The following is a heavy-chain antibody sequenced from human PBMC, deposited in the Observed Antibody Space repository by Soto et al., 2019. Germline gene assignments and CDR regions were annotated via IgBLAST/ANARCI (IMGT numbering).Heavy chain of an antibody. CDR2: ISGSGGST. J-gene: IGHJ4*02. CDR3: AKYRSRTPYSSSRLTMNY. D-gene: IGHD6-6*01. V-gene: IGHV3-23*01. CDR1: GFTFSSYA. Sequence: GGSLRLSCAASGFTFSSYAMSWVRQAPGKGLEWVSAISGSGGSTYYADSVKGRFTISRDNSKNTLYLQMNSLRAEDTAVYYCAKYRSRTPYSSSRLTMNYWGQGTLVTVSS.